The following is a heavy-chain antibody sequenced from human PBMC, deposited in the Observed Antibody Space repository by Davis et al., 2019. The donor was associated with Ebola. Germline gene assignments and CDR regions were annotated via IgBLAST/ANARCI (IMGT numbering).Heavy chain of an antibody. CDR3: ARHRYYYGSGSYYAFYYYYYGMDV. CDR1: GYTFTSYD. V-gene: IGHV1-18*01. Sequence: ASVKVSCKASGYTFTSYDINWVRQATGQGLEWMGWMNPNSGNTNYAQKLQGRVTMTTDTSTSTAYMELRSLRSDDTAVYYCARHRYYYGSGSYYAFYYYYYGMDVWGQGTTVTVSS. D-gene: IGHD3-10*01. CDR2: MNPNSGNT. J-gene: IGHJ6*02.